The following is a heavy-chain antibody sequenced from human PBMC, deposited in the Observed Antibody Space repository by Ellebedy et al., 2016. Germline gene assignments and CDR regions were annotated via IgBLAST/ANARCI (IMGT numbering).Heavy chain of an antibody. CDR3: AKGDRLSESFTFDY. CDR2: ISWDGGST. Sequence: GESLKISXAASGFTFDDYTMHWVRQAPGKGLEWVSLISWDGGSTYYADSVKGRFTISRDNSKNSLYLQMNSLRTEDTALYYCAKGDRLSESFTFDYWGQGTLVTVSS. V-gene: IGHV3-43*01. J-gene: IGHJ4*02. D-gene: IGHD1-26*01. CDR1: GFTFDDYT.